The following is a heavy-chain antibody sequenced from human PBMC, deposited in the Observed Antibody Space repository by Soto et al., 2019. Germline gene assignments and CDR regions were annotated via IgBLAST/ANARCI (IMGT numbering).Heavy chain of an antibody. CDR3: ARERGGYKHFDY. Sequence: QVQLVQYGAEVKKPGASVRVSCKSSCYTFTDYGITWVRQAPGQGLEWMGWINTYKGNINYAQRLQGRVTMTTDTSTSTAYMELRSLTSDDTAVYYCARERGGYKHFDYWGQGALVTVSS. D-gene: IGHD1-26*01. J-gene: IGHJ4*02. CDR2: INTYKGNI. CDR1: CYTFTDYG. V-gene: IGHV1-18*01.